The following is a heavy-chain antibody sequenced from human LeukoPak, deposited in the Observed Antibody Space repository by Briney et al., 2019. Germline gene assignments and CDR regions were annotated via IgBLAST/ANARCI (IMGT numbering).Heavy chain of an antibody. CDR2: INHSGST. D-gene: IGHD5-18*01. J-gene: IGHJ4*02. Sequence: SETLSLTCAVYGGSFSGYYWSWIRQPPGKGLEWIGEINHSGSTNYNPSLKSRVTISVDTSKNQFSLKLSSVTAEDTAVYYCARGYRGYSYGYAYWGQGTLVTVSS. CDR3: ARGYRGYSYGYAY. V-gene: IGHV4-34*01. CDR1: GGSFSGYY.